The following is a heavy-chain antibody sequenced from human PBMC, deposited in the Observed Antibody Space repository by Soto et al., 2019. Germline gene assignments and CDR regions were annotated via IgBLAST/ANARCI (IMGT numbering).Heavy chain of an antibody. CDR2: TYYRSRWYN. D-gene: IGHD1-7*01. V-gene: IGHV6-1*01. CDR3: AGSTSHQWYYMYV. CDR1: GDSVSSNSAA. Sequence: SQTLSPTCAISGDSVSSNSAAWNWIRLSPSRGLEWLARTYYRSRWYNDYAVSVRSRITVNPDTSKNQFSLQLTSVTPEDTAVYYCAGSTSHQWYYMYVWGKGTTVTGSS. J-gene: IGHJ6*03.